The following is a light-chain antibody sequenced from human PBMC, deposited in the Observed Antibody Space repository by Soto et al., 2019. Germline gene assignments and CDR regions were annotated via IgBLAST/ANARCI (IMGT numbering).Light chain of an antibody. J-gene: IGKJ2*01. Sequence: DIQMTQSPSTLSASVGDRVTITCRASQSINNWLAWYQQRPGKAPKLLIYKASSLQSGVPSRFSGSGSGTEFTLTLSSLQPDDFATYYCQQYNRYSTFGQGTKLEIK. V-gene: IGKV1-5*03. CDR1: QSINNW. CDR2: KAS. CDR3: QQYNRYST.